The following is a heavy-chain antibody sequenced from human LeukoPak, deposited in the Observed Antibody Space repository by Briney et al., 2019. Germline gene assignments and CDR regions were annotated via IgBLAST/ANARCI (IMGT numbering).Heavy chain of an antibody. CDR2: IYYSGST. CDR3: ARHPSGGYSPFDY. D-gene: IGHD6-13*01. CDR1: GGSISSSSYY. J-gene: IGHJ4*02. Sequence: PSETLSLTCTVSGGSISSSSYYWGWIRQPPGKGLEWIGSIYYSGSTYYNPSLKSRVTISVDTSKNQFSLKLSSVTAADTAVYYCARHPSGGYSPFDYWGQGTLVTVSS. V-gene: IGHV4-39*01.